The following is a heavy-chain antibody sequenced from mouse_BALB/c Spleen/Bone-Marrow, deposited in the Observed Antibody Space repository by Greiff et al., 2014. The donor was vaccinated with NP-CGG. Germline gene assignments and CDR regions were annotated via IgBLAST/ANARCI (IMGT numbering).Heavy chain of an antibody. CDR1: GYSFSNYW. J-gene: IGHJ4*01. D-gene: IGHD1-1*01. Sequence: QVQLQQSGAELVRPGSSVKISRKSSGYSFSNYWMNWMKQRPGQGLEWIGQIYPGDGDTNYNGKSKGKATLTADKSSSTAYMQLSSLTSEDSAVYFCASRGDYSYAMDYWGQGTSVTVSS. CDR3: ASRGDYSYAMDY. V-gene: IGHV1-80*01. CDR2: IYPGDGDT.